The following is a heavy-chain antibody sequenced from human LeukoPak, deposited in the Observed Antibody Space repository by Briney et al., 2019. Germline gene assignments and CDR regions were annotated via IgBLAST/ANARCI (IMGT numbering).Heavy chain of an antibody. J-gene: IGHJ4*02. CDR2: ISSSSSYI. D-gene: IGHD2-15*01. V-gene: IGHV3-21*01. Sequence: GGSLRLSCAASGFTFSSYSMNWVRQAPGKGLEWVSSISSSSSYIYYADSVKGRFTISRDNAKNSLYLQMNSLRAEDTAVYYCARRGGSWNFDYWGQGTLVTVSS. CDR1: GFTFSSYS. CDR3: ARRGGSWNFDY.